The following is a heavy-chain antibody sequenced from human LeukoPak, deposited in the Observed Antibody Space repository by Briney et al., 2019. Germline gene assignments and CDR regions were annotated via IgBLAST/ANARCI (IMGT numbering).Heavy chain of an antibody. D-gene: IGHD2-2*01. CDR2: INAGNGNT. Sequence: ASVKVSCKASGYTFTSYAMHWVRQAPGQRLEWMGWINAGNGNTKYSQKFQGRVTITRDTSASTAYMELSSLRSEDTAVYYCARSTYCSSTSCYSAPIYYYYYGMDVWGQGTTVTVSS. V-gene: IGHV1-3*01. J-gene: IGHJ6*02. CDR3: ARSTYCSSTSCYSAPIYYYYYGMDV. CDR1: GYTFTSYA.